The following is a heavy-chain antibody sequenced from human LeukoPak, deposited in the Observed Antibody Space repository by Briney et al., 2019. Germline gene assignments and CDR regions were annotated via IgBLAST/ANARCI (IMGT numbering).Heavy chain of an antibody. Sequence: GGSLRLSCAASEFTFSIYWMHWVRQVPGKGLVWVSQINSDGSSKTYADSVKGRFTISRDNAKNTLYLQMNSLRAEDTAVYYCARDAAGLDYYYGMDVRGQGTTVTVSS. CDR3: ARDAAGLDYYYGMDV. V-gene: IGHV3-74*01. CDR1: EFTFSIYW. D-gene: IGHD2-15*01. CDR2: INSDGSSK. J-gene: IGHJ6*02.